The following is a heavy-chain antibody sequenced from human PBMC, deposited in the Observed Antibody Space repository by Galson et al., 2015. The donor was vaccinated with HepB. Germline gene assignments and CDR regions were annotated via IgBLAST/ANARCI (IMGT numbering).Heavy chain of an antibody. D-gene: IGHD3-22*01. V-gene: IGHV2-70*01. Sequence: PALVKPTQTLTLTCTFSGFSLSTSGMCVSWIRQPPGKALEWLALIDCDNDKYYSTSLKTRLTISKDTSKNQVVLTMTNMDPVDTATYYCARMAYDGSGDHFDYWGQGTLVTVSS. CDR1: GFSLSTSGMC. CDR3: ARMAYDGSGDHFDY. CDR2: IDCDNDK. J-gene: IGHJ4*02.